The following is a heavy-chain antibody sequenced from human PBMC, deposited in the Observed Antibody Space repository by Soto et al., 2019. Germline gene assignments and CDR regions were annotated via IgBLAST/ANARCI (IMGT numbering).Heavy chain of an antibody. D-gene: IGHD1-1*01. CDR2: INHSGST. J-gene: IGHJ4*02. CDR1: GGSFSGYY. V-gene: IGHV4-34*01. Sequence: SETLSLTCAVYGGSFSGYYWSWIRRPPGKGLEWIGEINHSGSTNYNPSLKSRVTISVDTSKNQFSLKLSSVTAADTAVYYCARGHPATTPFGYWGQGTLVTVSS. CDR3: ARGHPATTPFGY.